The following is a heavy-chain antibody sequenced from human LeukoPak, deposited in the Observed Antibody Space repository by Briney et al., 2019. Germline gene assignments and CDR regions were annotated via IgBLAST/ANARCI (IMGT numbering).Heavy chain of an antibody. V-gene: IGHV1-69*06. CDR2: IIPIFGTA. J-gene: IGHJ5*02. D-gene: IGHD2-2*01. CDR3: AIAASWGGDWFDP. CDR1: GGTFSSYA. Sequence: SVKVSCKASGGTFSSYAISWVRQAPGQGLEWMGRIIPIFGTANYAQKFQGRVTITADKSTSTAYMELSSLRSEDTAVYYCAIAASWGGDWFDPWGQGTLVTVSS.